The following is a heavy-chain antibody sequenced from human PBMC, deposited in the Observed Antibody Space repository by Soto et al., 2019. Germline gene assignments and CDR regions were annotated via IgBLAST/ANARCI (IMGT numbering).Heavy chain of an antibody. CDR3: ARGVAVAGYAFDI. CDR2: IYSGGST. V-gene: IGHV3-53*01. D-gene: IGHD6-19*01. Sequence: GSLRLSCAASGFTVSSNYMSWVRQAPGKGLEWVSVIYSGGSTYYADSVKGRFTISRDNSKNTLYLQMNCLRAEDTAVYYCARGVAVAGYAFDIWGQGTMVTVSS. J-gene: IGHJ3*02. CDR1: GFTVSSNY.